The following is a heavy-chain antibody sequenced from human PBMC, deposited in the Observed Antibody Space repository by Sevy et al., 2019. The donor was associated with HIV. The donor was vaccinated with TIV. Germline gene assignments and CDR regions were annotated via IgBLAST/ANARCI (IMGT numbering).Heavy chain of an antibody. Sequence: GGSLRLSCATSGFNFSNYGMHWVRHAPGKGLEWVALIWYDGSNKYYRDSVKGRLTISRDNSKNTLYLQMNSLRGEDTAVYYCARGRDYGNLDYWGQGTLVTVSS. CDR3: ARGRDYGNLDY. CDR2: IWYDGSNK. D-gene: IGHD4-17*01. V-gene: IGHV3-33*01. CDR1: GFNFSNYG. J-gene: IGHJ4*02.